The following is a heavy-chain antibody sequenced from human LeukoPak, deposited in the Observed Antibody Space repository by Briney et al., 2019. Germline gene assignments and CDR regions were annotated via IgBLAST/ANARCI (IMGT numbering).Heavy chain of an antibody. Sequence: GESLKISCKGSGYGFTNYWIGWVRQMPGKGLEWMGIIYPGDSDIRYRPSFQGQVTISVDKSINTAYLQWSSLKASDTAMYYCARHNYGDLVKHYYYYGMDVWGQGTTVTVSS. J-gene: IGHJ6*02. CDR1: GYGFTNYW. CDR3: ARHNYGDLVKHYYYYGMDV. CDR2: IYPGDSDI. V-gene: IGHV5-51*01. D-gene: IGHD4-17*01.